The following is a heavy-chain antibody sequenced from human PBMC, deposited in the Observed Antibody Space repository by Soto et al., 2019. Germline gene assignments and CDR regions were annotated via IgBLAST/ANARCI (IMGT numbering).Heavy chain of an antibody. CDR3: ARGGSYFDS. D-gene: IGHD1-26*01. Sequence: NPSETLSLTCTVSGGSISPHYWSWIRQPPGKGLEWIGYIYFTGTTNYNPSLKSRVTISKDTSKNQFSLKLSSVTAADTAVYYCARGGSYFDSWGQGTLVTVSS. CDR1: GGSISPHY. CDR2: IYFTGTT. J-gene: IGHJ4*02. V-gene: IGHV4-59*11.